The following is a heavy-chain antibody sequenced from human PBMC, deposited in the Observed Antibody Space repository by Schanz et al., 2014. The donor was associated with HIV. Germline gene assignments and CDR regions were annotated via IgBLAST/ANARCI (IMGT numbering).Heavy chain of an antibody. V-gene: IGHV1-46*01. J-gene: IGHJ5*02. Sequence: QVQLVQSGTEVKKPGASVTVSCKASGYTFTNYAINWVRQAPGQGLEWMGMINPSGGSTRYAQKFQGRVTMTRDTSTSTAYMDLSSLRSEDTAVYYCARETAEYSRTPVSWFDPWGQGTLVTVSS. CDR3: ARETAEYSRTPVSWFDP. CDR1: GYTFTNYA. D-gene: IGHD6-13*01. CDR2: INPSGGST.